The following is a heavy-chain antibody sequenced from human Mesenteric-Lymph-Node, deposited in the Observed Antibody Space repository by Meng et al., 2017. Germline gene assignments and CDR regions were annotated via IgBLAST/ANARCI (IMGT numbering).Heavy chain of an antibody. J-gene: IGHJ4*02. D-gene: IGHD2-15*01. CDR2: IRSKANSYAT. CDR1: GFTFSGSA. V-gene: IGHV3-73*01. CDR3: ARDIFFTEGYIDY. Sequence: GESLKISCAASGFTFSGSAMHWVRQASGKGLEWVGRIRSKANSYATAYAASVKGRFTISRDDSKNTAYLQMNSLRAEDTAVYYCARDIFFTEGYIDYWGQGTLVTVSS.